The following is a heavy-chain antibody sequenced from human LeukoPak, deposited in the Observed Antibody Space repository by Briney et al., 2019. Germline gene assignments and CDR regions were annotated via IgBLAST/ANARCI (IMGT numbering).Heavy chain of an antibody. D-gene: IGHD2-2*01. CDR1: GYTFTGYY. Sequence: ASVKVSCKASGYTFTGYYMHWVRQAPGQGLEWMGWINPNSGGTNYAQKFQGRVTMTRDTSISTAYMELSRVRSDDTAVYYCAREGCSSTNCHVLGDDNWFDPWGQGTLVTVSS. CDR3: AREGCSSTNCHVLGDDNWFDP. J-gene: IGHJ5*02. CDR2: INPNSGGT. V-gene: IGHV1-2*02.